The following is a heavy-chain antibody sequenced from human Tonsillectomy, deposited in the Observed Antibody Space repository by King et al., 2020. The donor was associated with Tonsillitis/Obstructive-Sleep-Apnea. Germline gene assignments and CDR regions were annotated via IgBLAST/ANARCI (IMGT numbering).Heavy chain of an antibody. CDR1: GFTFSSYG. V-gene: IGHV3-33*01. CDR2: IWYDGSNK. Sequence: QLVQSGGGVVQPGRSLRLSCAASGFTFSSYGMHWVRQAPGKGLEWVAFIWYDGSNKYYADSVKGRFTISRDNSKNMMYLQMNRVRAEDTAVYYCARVGVGATWGQGTLVAVSS. J-gene: IGHJ4*02. D-gene: IGHD1-26*01. CDR3: ARVGVGAT.